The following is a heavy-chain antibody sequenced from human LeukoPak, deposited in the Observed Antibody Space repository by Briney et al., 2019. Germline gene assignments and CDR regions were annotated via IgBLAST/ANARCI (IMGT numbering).Heavy chain of an antibody. Sequence: GGSLRLSCAVPGSTVSSNYMSWVRQAPGKGLEWVSVIYSGGSTYYADSVKGRFTISRDDSKNTLYLQMNSLRAEDTAVYYCAKDPGQSFDYWGQGTLVTVSS. D-gene: IGHD3-10*01. CDR2: IYSGGST. J-gene: IGHJ4*02. V-gene: IGHV3-53*05. CDR3: AKDPGQSFDY. CDR1: GSTVSSNY.